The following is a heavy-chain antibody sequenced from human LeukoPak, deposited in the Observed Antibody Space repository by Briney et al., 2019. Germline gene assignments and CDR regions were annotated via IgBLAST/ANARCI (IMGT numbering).Heavy chain of an antibody. CDR3: AREGYSSTGYYYYMDV. Sequence: GGSLTLSCAASGFTFSSYWMHWVRQAPGEGLVWVSRIKPDGSSTSYADSVKGRFTISRDNAKNTLFLRMNSLRVEDTAVYYCAREGYSSTGYYYYMDVWGKGTTVTVSS. CDR1: GFTFSSYW. V-gene: IGHV3-74*01. J-gene: IGHJ6*03. CDR2: IKPDGSST. D-gene: IGHD5-18*01.